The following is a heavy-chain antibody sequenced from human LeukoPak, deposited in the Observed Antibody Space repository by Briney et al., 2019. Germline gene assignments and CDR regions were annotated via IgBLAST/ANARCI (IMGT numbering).Heavy chain of an antibody. J-gene: IGHJ5*02. Sequence: KPSETLSLTCAVYGGSFSGYYWSWIRQPPGKGLEWIGEINHSGSTNYNPSLKSPVTISVDTSKNQFSPKLTSVTAADTAVYYCARRSFPYYDFWSGWYNWFDPWGQGTLVTVSS. CDR2: INHSGST. CDR1: GGSFSGYY. V-gene: IGHV4-34*01. D-gene: IGHD3-3*01. CDR3: ARRSFPYYDFWSGWYNWFDP.